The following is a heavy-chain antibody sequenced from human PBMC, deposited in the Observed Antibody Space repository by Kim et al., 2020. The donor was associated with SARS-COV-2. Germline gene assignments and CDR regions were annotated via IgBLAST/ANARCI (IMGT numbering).Heavy chain of an antibody. D-gene: IGHD2-15*01. CDR2: RST. V-gene: IGHV3-74*01. CDR3: ASGLTPGQY. Sequence: RSTSYADSVKGRFNVFRDKAKNTLYLQMNSLRAEDTAVYYCASGLTPGQYWGQGTLVTVSS. J-gene: IGHJ4*02.